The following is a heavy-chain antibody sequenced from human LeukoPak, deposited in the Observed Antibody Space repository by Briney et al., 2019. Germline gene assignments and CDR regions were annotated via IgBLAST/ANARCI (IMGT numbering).Heavy chain of an antibody. Sequence: PSETLSLTCTVSGGSISSYYWSWIRQPPGKGLEWIGYIYYSGSTNYNPSLKSRVTISVDTSKNQFSLKLSSVTAADTAVYYCARHSSGSSLGYWGQGTLVTVSS. V-gene: IGHV4-59*08. CDR2: IYYSGST. D-gene: IGHD1-26*01. CDR3: ARHSSGSSLGY. J-gene: IGHJ4*02. CDR1: GGSISSYY.